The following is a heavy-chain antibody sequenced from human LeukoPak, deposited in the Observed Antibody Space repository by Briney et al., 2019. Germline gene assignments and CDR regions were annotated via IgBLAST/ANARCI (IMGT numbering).Heavy chain of an antibody. CDR3: ARDPQFRYYFDY. J-gene: IGHJ4*02. CDR1: GFTFSSYS. Sequence: GGSLRLSCAASGFTFSSYSMNWVRQAPGKVLEWVSSISSSSSYIYYADSVKGRFTISRDNAKNSLYLQMNSLRAEDTAVYYCARDPQFRYYFDYWGQGTLVTVSS. CDR2: ISSSSSYI. V-gene: IGHV3-21*01.